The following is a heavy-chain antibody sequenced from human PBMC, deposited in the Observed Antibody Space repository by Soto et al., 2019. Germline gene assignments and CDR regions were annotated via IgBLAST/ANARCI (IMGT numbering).Heavy chain of an antibody. Sequence: GGSLRLSCAASGFTFSSYSMNWVRQAPGKGLEWVSYISSSSSTIYYADSVKGRFTISRDNAKNSLYLQMNSLRAEDTAVYYCARPSEYSSGRYASFDYWGQGTLVTVSS. CDR2: ISSSSSTI. CDR1: GFTFSSYS. CDR3: ARPSEYSSGRYASFDY. V-gene: IGHV3-48*01. J-gene: IGHJ4*02. D-gene: IGHD6-19*01.